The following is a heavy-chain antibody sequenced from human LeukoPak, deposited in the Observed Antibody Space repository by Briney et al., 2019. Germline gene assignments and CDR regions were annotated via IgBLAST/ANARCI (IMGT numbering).Heavy chain of an antibody. CDR3: ANSPDGAFDY. J-gene: IGHJ4*02. V-gene: IGHV3-23*01. CDR1: GFTFSSYA. Sequence: GGSLRLSCAASGFTFSSYAMSWVRQAPGKGLEWVSAISGSGGSTYYADSVKGRFTISRDNSKKKLYLHMTSLRAEDTAVYYCANSPDGAFDYWGQGTLVTVSS. CDR2: ISGSGGST.